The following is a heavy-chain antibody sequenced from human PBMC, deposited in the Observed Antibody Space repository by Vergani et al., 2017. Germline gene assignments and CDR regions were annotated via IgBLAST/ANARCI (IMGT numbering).Heavy chain of an antibody. J-gene: IGHJ6*02. Sequence: QVQLQESGPGLVKPSQTLSLTCTVSGGSISSGSYYWSWIRQPAGKGLEWIGRIYTSGSTNYNPSLKSRVTISVDTSKNQFSLKLSSVTAADKAVYYCARDRDSSSSYYYYGMDVWGQGTTVTVSS. CDR1: GGSISSGSYY. D-gene: IGHD6-13*01. CDR3: ARDRDSSSSYYYYGMDV. V-gene: IGHV4-61*02. CDR2: IYTSGST.